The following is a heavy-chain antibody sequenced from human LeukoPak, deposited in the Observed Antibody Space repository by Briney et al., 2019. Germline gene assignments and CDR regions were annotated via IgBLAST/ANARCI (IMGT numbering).Heavy chain of an antibody. J-gene: IGHJ4*02. CDR2: ISYDGSNK. CDR3: AKAPTTVTPIDY. CDR1: GFSFSNYA. D-gene: IGHD4-17*01. Sequence: PGGSLRLSCAASGFSFSNYAMHWVRQAPGKGLEWVAVISYDGSNKYYADSVKGRFTISRDNSKNTLYLQMNSLRAEDTAVYYCAKAPTTVTPIDYWGQGTLVTVSS. V-gene: IGHV3-30*04.